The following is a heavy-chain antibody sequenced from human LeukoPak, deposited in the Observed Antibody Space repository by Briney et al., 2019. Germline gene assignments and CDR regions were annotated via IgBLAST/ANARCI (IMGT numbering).Heavy chain of an antibody. Sequence: TGGSLRLSCIASGFSFSTYSMSWVRQNPGKGLEWVAAITGSGKSIYYADAVQGRFTISRDNVKKSVELQMNSLRVEDTGIYFCSSELYFPDESGLWGPGTRVTVSS. CDR3: SSELYFPDESGL. CDR2: ITGSGKSI. V-gene: IGHV3-21*01. CDR1: GFSFSTYS. J-gene: IGHJ3*01. D-gene: IGHD3-3*01.